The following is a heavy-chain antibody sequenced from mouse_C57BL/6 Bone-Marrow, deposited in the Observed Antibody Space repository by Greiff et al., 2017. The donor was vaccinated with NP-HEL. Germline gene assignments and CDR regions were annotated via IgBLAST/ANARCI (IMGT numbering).Heavy chain of an antibody. J-gene: IGHJ1*03. V-gene: IGHV1-54*01. CDR2: INPGSGGT. CDR3: LYGSPLDFDV. Sequence: VQLQQSGAELVRPGTSVKVSCKASGYAFTNYLIEWVKQRPGQGLEWIGVINPGSGGTNYNEKFKGKATLTADKSSSTAYMQLSSLTSEDSAVYFCLYGSPLDFDVWDTGTTVTVSS. D-gene: IGHD1-1*01. CDR1: GYAFTNYL.